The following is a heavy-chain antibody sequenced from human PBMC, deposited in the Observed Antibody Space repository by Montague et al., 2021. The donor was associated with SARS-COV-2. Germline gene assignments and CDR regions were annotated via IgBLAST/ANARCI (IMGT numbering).Heavy chain of an antibody. Sequence: TLSLTCTVSGGSISSCGYYWSWIRQHPGKGREWIGYIYYSGSTYYNPSLKSRVTISVDPSKNQFSLKLRSVTAADTAVYYCAIARITMIVVVDAFDIWGQGTMVTVSS. CDR1: GGSISSCGYY. D-gene: IGHD3-22*01. V-gene: IGHV4-31*03. J-gene: IGHJ3*02. CDR2: IYYSGST. CDR3: AIARITMIVVVDAFDI.